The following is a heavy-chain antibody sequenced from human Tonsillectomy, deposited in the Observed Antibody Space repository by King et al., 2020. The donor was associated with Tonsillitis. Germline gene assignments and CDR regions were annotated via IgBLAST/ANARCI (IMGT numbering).Heavy chain of an antibody. CDR3: ARDQGDVVVTATDAFDI. CDR1: GDSVSSNSAA. Sequence: VQLQQSGPGLVKPSQTLSLTCAISGDSVSSNSAAWNWIRQSPSRGLEWLGRTYYRSKWYNDYAVSVKSRLTINPDTSKNQFSLQLNSVTPEDTAVYYCARDQGDVVVTATDAFDIWGQGTMVTVSS. D-gene: IGHD2-21*02. V-gene: IGHV6-1*01. CDR2: TYYRSKWYN. J-gene: IGHJ3*02.